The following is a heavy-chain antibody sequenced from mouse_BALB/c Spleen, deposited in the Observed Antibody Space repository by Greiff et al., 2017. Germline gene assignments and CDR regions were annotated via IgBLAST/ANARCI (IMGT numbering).Heavy chain of an antibody. CDR2: INPSTGYT. CDR3: ARGGNYVAY. V-gene: IGHV1-7*01. J-gene: IGHJ3*01. D-gene: IGHD2-1*01. CDR1: GYTFTSYW. Sequence: QVQLKQSGAELAKPGASVKMSCKASGYTFTSYWMHWVKQRPGQGLEWIGYINPSTGYTEYNQKFKDKATLTADKSSSTAYMQLSSLTSEDSAVYYCARGGNYVAYWGQGTLVTVSA.